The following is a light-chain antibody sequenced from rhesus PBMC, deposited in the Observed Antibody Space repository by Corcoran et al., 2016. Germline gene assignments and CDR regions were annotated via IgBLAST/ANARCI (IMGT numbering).Light chain of an antibody. J-gene: IGKJ1*01. CDR2: SVS. V-gene: IGKV1S15*01. CDR3: QHGYGTPWT. Sequence: DIQMTQSPSSLSASVGDTVTITCRASQGISNHLAWYQQKPGKVPKALIYSVSTLQSGVPSRFSGSGAGTDFTRTISSLQPEDFATYYCQHGYGTPWTFGQGTKVDIK. CDR1: QGISNH.